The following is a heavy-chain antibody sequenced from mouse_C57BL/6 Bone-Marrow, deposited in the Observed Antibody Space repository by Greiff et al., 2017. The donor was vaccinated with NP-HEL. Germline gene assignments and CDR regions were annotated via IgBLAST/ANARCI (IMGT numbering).Heavy chain of an antibody. CDR3: ARHEEEAAITTPFAY. CDR1: GYTFTEYT. D-gene: IGHD1-3*01. Sequence: VQLQQSGAELVKPGASVKLSCKASGYTFTEYTIHWVKQRSGQGLAWIGWFYPGSGSIKYNEKFKDKATLTADKFSSTVYMEVIGVTSEYSAVYFCARHEEEAAITTPFAYWGQGTLVTVSA. V-gene: IGHV1-62-2*01. J-gene: IGHJ3*01. CDR2: FYPGSGSI.